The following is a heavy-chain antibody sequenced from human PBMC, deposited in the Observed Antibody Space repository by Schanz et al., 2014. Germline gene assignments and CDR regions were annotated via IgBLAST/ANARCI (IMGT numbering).Heavy chain of an antibody. CDR1: GFTFSSYS. CDR3: AKDSTHIDIVLVPTAIDY. Sequence: EVQLLESGGGLVKPGGSLRLSCAASGFTFSSYSMNWVRQAPGKGLEWVSSISSSSSYIYYADSVKGRFTISRDNAKNSLYLQMNSLRAEDTAVYYCAKDSTHIDIVLVPTAIDYWGQGTLVTVSS. V-gene: IGHV3-21*01. CDR2: ISSSSSYI. D-gene: IGHD2-2*01. J-gene: IGHJ4*02.